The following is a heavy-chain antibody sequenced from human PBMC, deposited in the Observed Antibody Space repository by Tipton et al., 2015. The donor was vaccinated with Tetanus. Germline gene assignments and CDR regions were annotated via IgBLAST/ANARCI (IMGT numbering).Heavy chain of an antibody. J-gene: IGHJ5*02. CDR3: ARDQGGGRVARLNWFGP. CDR1: GASIGSISYY. Sequence: TLSLTCTVSGASIGSISYYWSWIRQPPGKGLEWLAYIASSGSTNSNYSLKSRITMSRDTSKNQFSLKLASVTAADTAVYYCARDQGGGRVARLNWFGPWGQGTLVTVSS. D-gene: IGHD3-16*01. CDR2: IASSGST. V-gene: IGHV4-61*01.